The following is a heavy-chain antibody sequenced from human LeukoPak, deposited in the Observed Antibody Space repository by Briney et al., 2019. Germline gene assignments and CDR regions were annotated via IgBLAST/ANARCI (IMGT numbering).Heavy chain of an antibody. CDR3: ATGPSLYYYFDY. CDR2: INPSGGST. D-gene: IGHD3-10*01. V-gene: IGHV1-46*01. J-gene: IGHJ4*02. CDR1: GYTFTSHY. Sequence: ASVKVSCKASGYTFTSHYMHWVRQAPGQGLEWMGIINPSGGSTSYAQKFQGRVTMTRDTSTSTVYMELSSLRSEDTAVYYCATGPSLYYYFDYWGQGTLVTVSS.